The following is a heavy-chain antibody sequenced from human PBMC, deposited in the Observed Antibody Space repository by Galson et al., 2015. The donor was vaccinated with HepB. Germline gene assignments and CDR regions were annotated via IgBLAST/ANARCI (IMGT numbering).Heavy chain of an antibody. V-gene: IGHV1-18*01. D-gene: IGHD4-17*01. Sequence: SVKVSCKASGYTFTSYGISWVRQAPGQGLEWMGWISAYNGNTNYAQKLQGRVTMTTDTSTSTAYMELRSLRSDDTAVYYCARGGDDYGDSALRGEENWFDPWGQGTLVTVSS. J-gene: IGHJ5*02. CDR3: ARGGDDYGDSALRGEENWFDP. CDR2: ISAYNGNT. CDR1: GYTFTSYG.